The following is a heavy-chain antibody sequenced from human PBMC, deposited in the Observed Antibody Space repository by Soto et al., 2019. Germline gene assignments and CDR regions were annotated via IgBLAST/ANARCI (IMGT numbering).Heavy chain of an antibody. CDR2: INPNSGGT. D-gene: IGHD2-15*01. J-gene: IGHJ6*02. Sequence: ASVKVSCKASGYTFTGYYMHWVRQAPGQGLEWMGWINPNSGGTNYAQKFQGWVTMTRETSISTAYMELSRLRSDDTAVYYCARALLRESSGGYYYGMDVWGQGTTVTVSS. V-gene: IGHV1-2*04. CDR3: ARALLRESSGGYYYGMDV. CDR1: GYTFTGYY.